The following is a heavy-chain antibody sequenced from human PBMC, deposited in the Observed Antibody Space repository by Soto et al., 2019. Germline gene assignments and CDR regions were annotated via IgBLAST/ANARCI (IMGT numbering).Heavy chain of an antibody. D-gene: IGHD2-2*01. CDR1: GGSISSYD. CDR2: MYSSGAT. CDR3: ARVPDY. J-gene: IGHJ4*02. Sequence: SETLSLTCTVSGGSISSYDWSWIRQAPGKKLEWIGYMYSSGATNYNPSLKSRVTMSRDTSKNQFSLKLSSVTTADTAVYYCARVPDYWGQGILVTVSS. V-gene: IGHV4-59*01.